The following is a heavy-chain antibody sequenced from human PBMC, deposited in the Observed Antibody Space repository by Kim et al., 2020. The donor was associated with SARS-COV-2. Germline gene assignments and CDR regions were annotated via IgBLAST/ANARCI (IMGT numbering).Heavy chain of an antibody. CDR3: ARVRIVSSRGYSYPVDY. Sequence: ASVKVSCKASGYTFTGYYIHWVRQAPGQGLEWMGWINPNSGGTNYAQKFQGRVTLTRVTSISPAYMDLSSLRSDDTAVYYCARVRIVSSRGYSYPVDYWGQGTLDTVPS. V-gene: IGHV1-2*02. J-gene: IGHJ4*02. CDR1: GYTFTGYY. CDR2: INPNSGGT. D-gene: IGHD5-18*01.